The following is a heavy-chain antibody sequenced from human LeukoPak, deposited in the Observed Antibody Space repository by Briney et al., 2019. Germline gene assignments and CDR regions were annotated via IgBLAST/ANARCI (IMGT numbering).Heavy chain of an antibody. CDR1: GYSISSGYY. CDR2: ISHSGST. Sequence: SETLSLTCTVSGYSISSGYYWGWIRQPPGKGLEWIATISHSGSTYYNPSLKSQVTISVDTSKNQFSLKLSSVTAADTAVYYCARGGLDYFDSWGQGTLVTVSS. J-gene: IGHJ4*02. V-gene: IGHV4-38-2*02. CDR3: ARGGLDYFDS. D-gene: IGHD6-19*01.